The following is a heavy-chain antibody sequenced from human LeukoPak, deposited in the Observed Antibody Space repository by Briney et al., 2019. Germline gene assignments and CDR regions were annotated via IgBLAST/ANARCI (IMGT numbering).Heavy chain of an antibody. V-gene: IGHV4-34*01. CDR2: INHSGST. CDR1: GGSFSGYY. J-gene: IGHJ2*01. CDR3: ASAETPVGFDL. D-gene: IGHD4-23*01. Sequence: SETLSLTCAVYGGSFSGYYWSWIRQPPGKGLEWIGEINHSGSTNYNPSLKSRVTLSVDTSKNQFSLKLSSVTAADTAVYYCASAETPVGFDLWGRGTLVTVSS.